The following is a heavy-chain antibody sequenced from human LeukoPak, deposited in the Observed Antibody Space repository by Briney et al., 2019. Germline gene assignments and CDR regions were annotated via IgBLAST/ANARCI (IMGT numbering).Heavy chain of an antibody. CDR1: GYTFTSYI. CDR3: ARDRHIAAAVYYHYMDV. Sequence: GASVKVSCKASGYTFTSYIISWVRQAPGQGLEWMGWINAYNGNTDYAQRVQGRVTMTTDTSTSTAYMEVRSLRSDDTAVYYCARDRHIAAAVYYHYMDVWGKGTPVTVSS. J-gene: IGHJ6*03. D-gene: IGHD6-13*01. V-gene: IGHV1-18*01. CDR2: INAYNGNT.